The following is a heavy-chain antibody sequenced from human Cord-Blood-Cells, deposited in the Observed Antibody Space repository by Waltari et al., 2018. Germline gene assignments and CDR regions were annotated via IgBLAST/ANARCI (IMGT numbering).Heavy chain of an antibody. D-gene: IGHD2-21*02. CDR2: INHSGST. V-gene: IGHV4-34*01. Sequence: QVQLQQWGAGLLKPSETLSLTCAVYGWSFSGYYWSWIRQPPGKGLEWIGEINHSGSTNYNPSLKSRVTISVDTSKNQFSLKLSSVTAADTAVYYCARTMVVTALEGYYFDYWGQGTLVTVSS. J-gene: IGHJ4*02. CDR3: ARTMVVTALEGYYFDY. CDR1: GWSFSGYY.